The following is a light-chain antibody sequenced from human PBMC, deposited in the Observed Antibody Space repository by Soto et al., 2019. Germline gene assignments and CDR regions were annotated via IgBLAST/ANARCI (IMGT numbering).Light chain of an antibody. CDR1: QSVSSN. CDR2: GAS. V-gene: IGKV3-15*01. Sequence: IVMTQSPAPLSVSPGERATLSCRASQSVSSNLAWYQQKPGQAPRLLIYGASTRATGIPARFSGSGSGTEFTLTISSLQSEDFAVYYCQQYNNWPPGTFGQGTKVEIK. CDR3: QQYNNWPPGT. J-gene: IGKJ1*01.